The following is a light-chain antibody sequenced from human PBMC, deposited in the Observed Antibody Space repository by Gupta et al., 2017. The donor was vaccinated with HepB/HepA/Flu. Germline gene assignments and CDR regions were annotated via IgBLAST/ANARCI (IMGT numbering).Light chain of an antibody. CDR2: RGS. Sequence: DVVMTQSPVSLPVTLGQPASITCRSSQSLVHRDGNTYMNWFQQRPGQSPRRLIYRGSVPDSEVPDRFSDSQSGSDLTLRISRVDAQDVGVYFSRLAIHGARTFGQATKVEIK. CDR3: RLAIHGART. J-gene: IGKJ1*01. V-gene: IGKV2-30*02. CDR1: QSLVHRDGNTY.